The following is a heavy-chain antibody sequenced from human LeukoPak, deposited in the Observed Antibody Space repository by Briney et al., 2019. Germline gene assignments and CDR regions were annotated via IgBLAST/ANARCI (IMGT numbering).Heavy chain of an antibody. J-gene: IGHJ5*02. Sequence: QPGRSLRLSCAASGFTFSSYGMHWVRQAPGKGLEWVAVISYDGSNKYYADSVKGRFTISRDNAKNSLYLQMNSLRAEDTAVYYCARDRDDFWSGIPLHWFDPWGQGTLVTVSS. CDR3: ARDRDDFWSGIPLHWFDP. CDR1: GFTFSSYG. CDR2: ISYDGSNK. D-gene: IGHD3-3*01. V-gene: IGHV3-30*03.